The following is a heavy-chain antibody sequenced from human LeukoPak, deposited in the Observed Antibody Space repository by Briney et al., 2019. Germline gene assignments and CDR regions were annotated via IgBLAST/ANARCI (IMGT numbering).Heavy chain of an antibody. CDR1: GCTFTSYD. Sequence: GASVKVSCKASGCTFTSYDINWVRQATGQGLEWMGWMNPNSGNTGYAQKFQGRVTMTRNTSISTAYMELSSLRSEDTAVYYCARVDYSNHLSGMDVWGQGTTVTVSS. V-gene: IGHV1-8*01. CDR3: ARVDYSNHLSGMDV. D-gene: IGHD4-11*01. J-gene: IGHJ6*02. CDR2: MNPNSGNT.